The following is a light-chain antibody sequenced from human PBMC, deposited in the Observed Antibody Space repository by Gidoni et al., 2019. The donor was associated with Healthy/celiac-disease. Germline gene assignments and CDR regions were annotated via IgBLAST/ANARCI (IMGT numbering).Light chain of an antibody. V-gene: IGKV3-20*01. Sequence: IVLTQSPGTLSLSPGERATLSCRASLSVSSSYVAWYQQKPGQAPRLLIYGASSRATGIPDRFSGSGSGTDFTLTISRLEPEDFAVYYCQQYGSSPWTFGQGTKVEIK. J-gene: IGKJ1*01. CDR2: GAS. CDR3: QQYGSSPWT. CDR1: LSVSSSY.